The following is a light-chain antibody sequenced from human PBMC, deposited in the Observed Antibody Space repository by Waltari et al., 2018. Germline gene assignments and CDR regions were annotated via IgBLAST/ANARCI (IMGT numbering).Light chain of an antibody. CDR3: QQLHSPGYT. V-gene: IGKV1-9*01. Sequence: IQLTQSPSSLSASVGDRVTITGRASQGISNYLAWYQQKPGIVPKLLIHSASTVQSGVPSRFSGSGSGTDFTLTISSLQPEDFATYYCQQLHSPGYTFGQGTKLEIK. J-gene: IGKJ2*01. CDR1: QGISNY. CDR2: SAS.